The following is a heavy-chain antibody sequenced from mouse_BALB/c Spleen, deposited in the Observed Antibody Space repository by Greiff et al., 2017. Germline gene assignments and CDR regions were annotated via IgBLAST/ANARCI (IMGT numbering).Heavy chain of an antibody. CDR3: ARTYRYPYAMDY. D-gene: IGHD2-14*01. Sequence: VMLVESGPGLVQPSQSLSITCTVSGFSLTSYGVHWVRQSPGKGLEWLGVIWSGGSTDYNAAFISRLSISKDNSKSQVFFKMNSLQANDTAIYYCARTYRYPYAMDYWGQGTSVTVSS. CDR1: GFSLTSYG. V-gene: IGHV2-2*02. CDR2: IWSGGST. J-gene: IGHJ4*01.